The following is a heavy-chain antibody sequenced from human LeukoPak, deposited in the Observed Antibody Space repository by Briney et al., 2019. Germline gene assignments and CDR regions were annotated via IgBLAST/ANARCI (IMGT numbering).Heavy chain of an antibody. J-gene: IGHJ4*02. V-gene: IGHV3-23*01. CDR1: GFTFSSYA. Sequence: GGSLRLSCAASGFTFSSYAMSWVRQAPGKGLEWVSAISGSGGITDYADSVKGRFTVSRDNSKNTVYLQMNSLRVEDTAVYYCAKEGSPIRDGYNSWGQGTLVTVSS. D-gene: IGHD5-24*01. CDR2: ISGSGGIT. CDR3: AKEGSPIRDGYNS.